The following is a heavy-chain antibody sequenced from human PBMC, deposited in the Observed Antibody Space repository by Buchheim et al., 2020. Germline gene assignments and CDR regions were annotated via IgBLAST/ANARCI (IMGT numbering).Heavy chain of an antibody. V-gene: IGHV3-7*01. CDR1: GFTFSSYW. D-gene: IGHD4-11*01. CDR2: IKQDGSEK. J-gene: IGHJ6*02. CDR3: ATLPDPDYSNYGRSYYYYGMDV. Sequence: EVQLVESGGGLVQPGGSLRLSCAASGFTFSSYWMSWVRQAPGKGLEWVANIKQDGSEKYYVDSVKGRFTISRDNAKNSLYLQMNSLRAEDTAVYYCATLPDPDYSNYGRSYYYYGMDVWDQGTT.